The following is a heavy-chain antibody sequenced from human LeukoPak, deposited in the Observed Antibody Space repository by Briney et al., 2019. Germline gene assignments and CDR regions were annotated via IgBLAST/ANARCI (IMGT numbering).Heavy chain of an antibody. Sequence: ASVTVSCKASGGTFSSYAITGVRQAPGQGLEWMGGIIPMSGTANYAQKFQGRVTITADESTSTAYMEVNSLRSEDTAVYYCARYSYTTYYFDFWGQGTLVTVSS. CDR2: IIPMSGTA. CDR3: ARYSYTTYYFDF. D-gene: IGHD5-18*01. CDR1: GGTFSSYA. J-gene: IGHJ4*02. V-gene: IGHV1-69*13.